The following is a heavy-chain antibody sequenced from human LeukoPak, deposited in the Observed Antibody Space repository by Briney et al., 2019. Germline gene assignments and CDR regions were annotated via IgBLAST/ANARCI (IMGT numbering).Heavy chain of an antibody. CDR2: TNWDGGRT. D-gene: IGHD2-21*02. V-gene: IGHV3-20*04. J-gene: IGHJ4*02. CDR3: ARDGLRRPPTPYCGGDCPLVY. Sequence: GGSLRLSCAASGFTFDDYAMSWVRQTPGKGLEWVSGTNWDGGRTGYADSVKGRFTISRDNAKNSLYLQMNSLRVEDTAMYYCARDGLRRPPTPYCGGDCPLVYWGQGTLVSVSS. CDR1: GFTFDDYA.